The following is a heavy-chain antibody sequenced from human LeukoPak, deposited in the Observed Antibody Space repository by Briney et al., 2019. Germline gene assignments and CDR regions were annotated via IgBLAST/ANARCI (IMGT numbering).Heavy chain of an antibody. V-gene: IGHV4-31*03. CDR1: GGSISSGGYY. D-gene: IGHD6-13*01. Sequence: SETLSLTCTVSGGSISSGGYYWSWIRQHPGKGLEWIGYIYYSGSTYYNPSLKSRVTISVDTSKNQFSLKLSSVTAADTAVYYCARGLRWGYSSSWYSVMEAFDYWGQGTLVTVSS. J-gene: IGHJ4*02. CDR2: IYYSGST. CDR3: ARGLRWGYSSSWYSVMEAFDY.